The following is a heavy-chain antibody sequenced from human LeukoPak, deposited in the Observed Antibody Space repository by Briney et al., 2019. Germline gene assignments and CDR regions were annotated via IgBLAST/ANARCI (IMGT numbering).Heavy chain of an antibody. CDR2: IYTSGST. CDR1: GGSISSGSYY. D-gene: IGHD3-10*01. J-gene: IGHJ6*03. V-gene: IGHV4-61*02. CDR3: ARESPYYYGSGSYYQYYCYYMDV. Sequence: PSQTLSLTCTVSGGSISSGSYYWSWIRQPAGKGLEWIGRIYTSGSTNYNPSLKSRVTISVDTSKNQFSLKLSSVTAADTAVYYCARESPYYYGSGSYYQYYCYYMDVWGKGTTVTISS.